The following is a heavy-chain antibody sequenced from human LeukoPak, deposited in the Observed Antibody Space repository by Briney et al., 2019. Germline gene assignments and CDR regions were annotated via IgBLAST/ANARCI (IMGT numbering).Heavy chain of an antibody. CDR2: FYSSWSP. J-gene: IGHJ4*02. V-gene: IGHV4-39*07. CDR1: WGPHSRYNYL. D-gene: IGHD2-15*01. CDR3: ARKPKDCSGGTCYWYYFDY. Sequence: SETFALNWNFFWGPHSRYNYLLAWVRQPPGKGLEWIWDFYSSWSPYYNPSLQSRVTISLDTSKNQFSLNLSSVTAADTAVYYCARKPKDCSGGTCYWYYFDYWGQGTLVTVSS.